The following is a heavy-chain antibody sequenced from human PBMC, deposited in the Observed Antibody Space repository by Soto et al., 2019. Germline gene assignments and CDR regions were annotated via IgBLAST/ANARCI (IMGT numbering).Heavy chain of an antibody. CDR2: IYYSGST. CDR1: GGSISSYY. Sequence: SETLSLTCTVSGGSISSYYWSWIRQPPGKGLEWIGYIYYSGSTDYNPSLKSRVTISVDTSKNQFSLKLRSVTAADTSVYYCTRHDSDQNWFDPWGQGTQVTVSS. CDR3: TRHDSDQNWFDP. V-gene: IGHV4-59*08. D-gene: IGHD2-2*01. J-gene: IGHJ5*02.